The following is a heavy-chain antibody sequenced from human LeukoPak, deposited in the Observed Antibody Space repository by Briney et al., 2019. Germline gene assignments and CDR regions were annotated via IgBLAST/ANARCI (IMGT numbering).Heavy chain of an antibody. Sequence: GGSLRLSCAASGFTFSSYAMSWVRQAPGKGLEWVANIKEDGSEKHYGDSVKGRFTISRDNAKNSLYLQMTSLRAEDTAVYYCARAGLLWFGESYFDYWGQGTLVTVSS. CDR1: GFTFSSYA. CDR2: IKEDGSEK. D-gene: IGHD3-10*01. CDR3: ARAGLLWFGESYFDY. V-gene: IGHV3-7*01. J-gene: IGHJ4*02.